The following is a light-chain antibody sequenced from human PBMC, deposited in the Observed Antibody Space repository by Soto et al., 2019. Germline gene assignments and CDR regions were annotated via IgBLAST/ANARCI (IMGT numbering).Light chain of an antibody. Sequence: QSALTQPASVSGSPGQSITISCTGTSSDVGGYNYVYWYQQHPGKAPKRMIYEVSNRPSGVSNRFSGSKSGNTASLTISGLQAEDEADYYCSSYTSSSTHVVFGGGTKVTVL. CDR1: SSDVGGYNY. CDR3: SSYTSSSTHVV. CDR2: EVS. J-gene: IGLJ2*01. V-gene: IGLV2-14*01.